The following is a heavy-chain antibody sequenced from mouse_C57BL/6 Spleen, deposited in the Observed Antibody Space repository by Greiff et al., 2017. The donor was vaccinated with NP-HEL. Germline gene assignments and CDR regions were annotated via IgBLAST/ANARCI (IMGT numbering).Heavy chain of an antibody. V-gene: IGHV1-74*01. J-gene: IGHJ4*01. CDR2: IYPSDSDT. D-gene: IGHD1-1*01. Sequence: QVQLQQPGAELVKPGASVKVSCKASGYTFTSYWMNWVKQRPGQGLEWIGRIYPSDSDTNYNQKFKGKATLTVDKSSSTAYMQLSSLTSEDSAVYYCARPGSGRYYALDYWGQGTSVTVSS. CDR1: GYTFTSYW. CDR3: ARPGSGRYYALDY.